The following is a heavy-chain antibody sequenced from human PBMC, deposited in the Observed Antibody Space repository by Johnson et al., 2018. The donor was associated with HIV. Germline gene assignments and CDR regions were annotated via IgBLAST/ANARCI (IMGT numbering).Heavy chain of an antibody. CDR1: GFTFNNAW. D-gene: IGHD3-22*01. CDR2: IKSKSDGGTT. V-gene: IGHV3-15*01. J-gene: IGHJ3*02. CDR3: TTAIYSYDTRDTRAFDI. Sequence: EVQLVESGGGLVKPGGSLRLSCAASGFTFNNAWMSWVRQAPGKGLEWVGRIKSKSDGGTTDYAAPVKGRFTMSRDDSKSTLYLQMNSLKTEDTALYYCTTAIYSYDTRDTRAFDIWGQGTMVTVSS.